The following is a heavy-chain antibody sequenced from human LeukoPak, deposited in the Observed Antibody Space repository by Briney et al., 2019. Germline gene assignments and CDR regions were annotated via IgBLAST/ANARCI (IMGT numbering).Heavy chain of an antibody. D-gene: IGHD3-22*01. Sequence: GGSLRLSCAASGFTFSSYGMHWVRQAPGKGLEWVAVISYDGSNKYYADSVKGRFTISRDNSKNTLYLQMNSLRAEDTAVYYCAKDQTYFNYDSSGYREGYYFDYWGQGTLVTVSS. CDR1: GFTFSSYG. CDR2: ISYDGSNK. CDR3: AKDQTYFNYDSSGYREGYYFDY. J-gene: IGHJ4*02. V-gene: IGHV3-30*18.